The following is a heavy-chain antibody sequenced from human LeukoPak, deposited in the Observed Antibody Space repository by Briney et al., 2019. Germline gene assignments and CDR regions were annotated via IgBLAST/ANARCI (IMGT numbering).Heavy chain of an antibody. CDR1: GFTFSNAW. J-gene: IGHJ4*02. V-gene: IGHV3-15*01. CDR2: IKSKTDGGTT. D-gene: IGHD3-10*01. CDR3: TADPMVRGVSPVPNY. Sequence: GGSLRLSCAASGFTFSNAWMSWVRQAPGKGLEWVGRIKSKTDGGTTDYAAPVKGRFTISRDDSKNTLYLQMNSLKTEDTAVYYCTADPMVRGVSPVPNYWGQGTLVTVSS.